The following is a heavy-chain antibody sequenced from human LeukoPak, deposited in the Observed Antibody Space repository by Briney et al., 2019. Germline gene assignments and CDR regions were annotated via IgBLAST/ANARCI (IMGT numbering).Heavy chain of an antibody. V-gene: IGHV4-59*12. CDR3: ARGSQDPKEIVVVITNYYFDY. Sequence: SETLSLTCTVSGGSISGYYWSWIRQPPGKGLEWIAYINYSGSTNYNPSLKSRVTISVDTSKNQFSLKLSSVTAADTAVYYCARGSQDPKEIVVVITNYYFDYWGQGTLVTVSS. J-gene: IGHJ4*02. CDR1: GGSISGYY. D-gene: IGHD3-22*01. CDR2: INYSGST.